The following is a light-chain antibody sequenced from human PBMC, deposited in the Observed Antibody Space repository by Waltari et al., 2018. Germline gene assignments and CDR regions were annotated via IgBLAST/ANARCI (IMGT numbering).Light chain of an antibody. V-gene: IGLV3-25*03. CDR3: QSGDSSGVGV. CDR1: ALPKQY. Sequence: SYELTQPPSVSVSPGQTARNTCSGDALPKQYAHWYQQKPGQVPVLLIYKDSEGPSGIPERFSGSSSGTTVTLTISGVQAEDEADYYCQSGDSSGVGVFGGGTKLTVL. CDR2: KDS. J-gene: IGLJ3*02.